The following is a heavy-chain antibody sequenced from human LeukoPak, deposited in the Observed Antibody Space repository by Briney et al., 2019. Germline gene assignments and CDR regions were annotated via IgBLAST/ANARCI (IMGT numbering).Heavy chain of an antibody. J-gene: IGHJ4*02. D-gene: IGHD1-26*01. CDR1: GYSISSGYY. CDR2: IYHSGST. V-gene: IGHV4-38-2*02. Sequence: SETLSLTCTVSGYSISSGYYWGWIRQPPGKGLEWIGSIYHSGSTYYNPSLKSRVTISVDTSKNQFSLKLSSVTAADTAVYYCARERSPKWELPLPFDYWGQGTLVTVSS. CDR3: ARERSPKWELPLPFDY.